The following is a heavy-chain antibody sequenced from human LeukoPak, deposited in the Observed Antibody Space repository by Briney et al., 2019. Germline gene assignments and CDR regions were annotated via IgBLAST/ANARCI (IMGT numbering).Heavy chain of an antibody. CDR1: GYSFTDYW. Sequence: GESLKISCKGSGYSFTDYWIGWVRQMPGKGLEWMGIIYPGDSDIRYSPSFQGQVTISADKFISTAYLQWSSLTASDTAMYYCARQDYDTSGYHLNMDVWGKGTTVTVSS. V-gene: IGHV5-51*01. D-gene: IGHD3-22*01. CDR2: IYPGDSDI. J-gene: IGHJ6*03. CDR3: ARQDYDTSGYHLNMDV.